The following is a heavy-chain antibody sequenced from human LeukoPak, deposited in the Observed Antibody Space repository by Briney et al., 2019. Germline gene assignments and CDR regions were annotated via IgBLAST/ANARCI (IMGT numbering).Heavy chain of an antibody. CDR2: IIPIFGTA. J-gene: IGHJ4*02. D-gene: IGHD6-19*01. Sequence: ASVKVSCKASGGTFSSYAISWVRQAPGQGLEWMGGIIPIFGTANYAQKFQGRVTITADESTSTAYMELSSLRSEDTAVYYCARDIAVAGYYFDYWGQGTLVTVSS. CDR3: ARDIAVAGYYFDY. CDR1: GGTFSSYA. V-gene: IGHV1-69*13.